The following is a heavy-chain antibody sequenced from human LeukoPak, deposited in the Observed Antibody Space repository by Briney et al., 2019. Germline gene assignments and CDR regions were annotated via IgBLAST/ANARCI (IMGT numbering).Heavy chain of an antibody. D-gene: IGHD2-8*01. CDR1: GDSVSSNSAA. J-gene: IGHJ5*02. Sequence: SQTLSLTCSISGDSVSSNSAAWHWIRQSPSRGLEWLGRTYYRSKWYYEYAASVKSRITVKSDTSKNPFSLQLNSVTPEDTAVYYCASTHGPIDHWGQGTPVTVSS. CDR3: ASTHGPIDH. CDR2: TYYRSKWYY. V-gene: IGHV6-1*01.